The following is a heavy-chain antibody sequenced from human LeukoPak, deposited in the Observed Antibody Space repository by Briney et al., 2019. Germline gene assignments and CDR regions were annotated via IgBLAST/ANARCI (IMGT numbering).Heavy chain of an antibody. CDR1: GGSFSGYY. CDR2: INHSGST. D-gene: IGHD2-21*02. Sequence: KPSETLSLTCAVYGGSFSGYYWSWIRQPPGKGLEWIGEINHSGSTNYNSSLKSRVTISVDTSKNQFSLKLSSVTAADTAVYYCARRVVVTARNVFDYWGQGTLVTVSS. CDR3: ARRVVVTARNVFDY. V-gene: IGHV4-34*01. J-gene: IGHJ4*02.